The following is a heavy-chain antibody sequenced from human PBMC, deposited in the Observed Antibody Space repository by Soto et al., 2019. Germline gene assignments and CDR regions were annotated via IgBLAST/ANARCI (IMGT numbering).Heavy chain of an antibody. V-gene: IGHV4-30-2*01. CDR1: GGSLSNAAYS. CDR2: IYPSGMP. Sequence: SETLSLTCTVSGGSLSNAAYSWSWIRQPPGKRLEWIGYIYPSGMPFYNPSLRSRVTISIDRSNDQFSLNLKSVTAADTAVYYCARERGGYGLFDSWGQGTLVTVSS. D-gene: IGHD5-18*01. J-gene: IGHJ4*02. CDR3: ARERGGYGLFDS.